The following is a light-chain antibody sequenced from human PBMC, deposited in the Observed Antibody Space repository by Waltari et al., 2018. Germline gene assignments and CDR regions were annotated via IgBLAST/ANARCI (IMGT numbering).Light chain of an antibody. CDR2: GAS. CDR1: QSVSSN. V-gene: IGKV3-15*01. CDR3: QQYNNWPPSWT. J-gene: IGKJ1*01. Sequence: EIVMPQSPATLSVSPGERATLFCRASQSVSSNLAWYQQKPGQAPRLLIYGASTRATGIPARFSGSGSGTEFTLTISSLQSEDFAVYYCQQYNNWPPSWTFGQGTKVEIK.